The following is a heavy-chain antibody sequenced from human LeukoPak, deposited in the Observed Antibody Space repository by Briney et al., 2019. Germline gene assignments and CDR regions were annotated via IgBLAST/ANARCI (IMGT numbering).Heavy chain of an antibody. CDR1: GFTFSSYS. CDR2: ISSSSSYI. D-gene: IGHD2-2*01. J-gene: IGHJ4*02. V-gene: IGHV3-21*01. CDR3: ARSCSSTSCSDY. Sequence: GGSLRLSCAASGFTFSSYSMNWVRQAPGKGLEWVSSISSSSSYIYYADSVKGRFTISRDNAKNSLYLQMNSLRAEDTAVYYCARSCSSTSCSDYWGQGTLVSVSS.